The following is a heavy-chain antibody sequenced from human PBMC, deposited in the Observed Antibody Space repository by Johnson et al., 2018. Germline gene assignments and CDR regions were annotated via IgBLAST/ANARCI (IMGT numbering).Heavy chain of an antibody. D-gene: IGHD5-24*01. CDR3: ARDYDKRWLQLSGYYMDV. Sequence: EVQLVESGGGLVKPGGSLRLSCAASGFTFSSYSMNWVRQAPGKGLEWVSSISSSSSYIYYADSVKGRFTISRDNAKNSLYLQMNSLRAEDTAVYYCARDYDKRWLQLSGYYMDVWGKGTTVTVSS. V-gene: IGHV3-21*01. CDR2: ISSSSSYI. CDR1: GFTFSSYS. J-gene: IGHJ6*03.